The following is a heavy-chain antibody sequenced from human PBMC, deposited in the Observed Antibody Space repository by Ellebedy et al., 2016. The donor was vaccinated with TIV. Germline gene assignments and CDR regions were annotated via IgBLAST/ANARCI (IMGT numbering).Heavy chain of an antibody. Sequence: MPSETLSLTCAVSGSSVNRSYWAWIRQPPGKALECIAYFYHSAIPFYSPSLKSRVRISIDTPKNHFSLRLRSVTAADTAVYYCATYNMGRLDHWGQGALVTVSS. CDR3: ATYNMGRLDH. J-gene: IGHJ4*02. D-gene: IGHD1-1*01. CDR1: GSSVNRSY. CDR2: FYHSAIP. V-gene: IGHV4-4*08.